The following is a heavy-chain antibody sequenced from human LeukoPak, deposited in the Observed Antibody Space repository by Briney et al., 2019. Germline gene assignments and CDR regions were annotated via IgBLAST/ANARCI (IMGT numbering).Heavy chain of an antibody. CDR2: ISGSGGST. J-gene: IGHJ4*02. CDR1: GFTFSSYA. CDR3: AKSVVPGGAYYFDY. Sequence: GGSLRLSRAASGFTFSSYAMSWVRQAPGKGLEWVSAISGSGGSTYYADSVKGRFTLSRDNSKNTLYLQMHSLRAEDTAVYYCAKSVVPGGAYYFDYWGQGTLVTVSS. D-gene: IGHD5/OR15-5a*01. V-gene: IGHV3-23*01.